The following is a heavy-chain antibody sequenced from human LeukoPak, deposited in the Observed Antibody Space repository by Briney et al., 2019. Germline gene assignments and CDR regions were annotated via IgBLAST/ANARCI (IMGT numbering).Heavy chain of an antibody. CDR1: GFSFSNYG. CDR3: AKTYSRESGYDFFFHY. CDR2: ISYDGKNI. D-gene: IGHD5-12*01. Sequence: PGGSLRLSCAASGFSFSNYGFHWVRQAPGKGLDWVSAISYDGKNIHYADSVKGRFTISRDNSMNTVYLQMNSLRVEDTAVYYCAKTYSRESGYDFFFHYWGQGTRVTVSS. V-gene: IGHV3-33*06. J-gene: IGHJ4*02.